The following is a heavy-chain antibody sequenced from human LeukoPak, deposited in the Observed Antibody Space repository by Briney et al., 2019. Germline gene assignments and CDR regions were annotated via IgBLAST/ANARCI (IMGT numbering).Heavy chain of an antibody. CDR3: ARDSSPGDS. CDR1: GTSITSFY. V-gene: IGHV4-59*01. Sequence: SETLSLTCTVSGTSITSFYWSWIRQPPGKGLEWIGCIHYSGPTNYSPSLGSRTTLSVDTSKNQVSLILRSVTAADTAVYFCARDSSPGDSWGQGTLVTVSS. D-gene: IGHD2-2*01. J-gene: IGHJ5*01. CDR2: IHYSGPT.